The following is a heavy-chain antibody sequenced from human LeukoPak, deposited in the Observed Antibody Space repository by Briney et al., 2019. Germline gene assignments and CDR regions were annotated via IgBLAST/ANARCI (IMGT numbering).Heavy chain of an antibody. CDR2: IRNKAYGGTT. D-gene: IGHD3-9*01. Sequence: GGSLRLSCTASGFTFGDYAMSWFRQAPGKGLEWVGFIRNKAYGGTTEYAASVKGRFTISRDDSKSIAYLQMNSLKTEDTAVCYCTRDEGPYYDISTGYPQGFDPWGQGTLVTVSS. CDR1: GFTFGDYA. V-gene: IGHV3-49*03. J-gene: IGHJ5*02. CDR3: TRDEGPYYDISTGYPQGFDP.